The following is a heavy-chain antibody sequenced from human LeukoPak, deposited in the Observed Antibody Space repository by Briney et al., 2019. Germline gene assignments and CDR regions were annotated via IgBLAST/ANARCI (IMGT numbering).Heavy chain of an antibody. CDR1: GFTFSSYA. CDR3: ATATTVTNAFDI. V-gene: IGHV3-23*01. CDR2: ISGSGGTT. J-gene: IGHJ3*02. Sequence: PGGSLRLSCAASGFTFSSYAMSWVRQAPGKGLEWVSGISGSGGTTYCPDSVKGRFTISRDNSKNALYLQMNSLRAEDTAVYYCATATTVTNAFDIWGQGTMVTVSS. D-gene: IGHD4-17*01.